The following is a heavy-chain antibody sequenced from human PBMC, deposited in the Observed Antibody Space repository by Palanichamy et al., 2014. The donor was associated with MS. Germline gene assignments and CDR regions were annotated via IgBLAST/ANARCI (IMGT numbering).Heavy chain of an antibody. J-gene: IGHJ4*02. Sequence: QVQLLESGPGLVKPSGTLSLTCAVSGGSISSSNWWSWVRQPPGKGLEWIGEIYHSGSTNYNPSLKSRVTISVDKSENQFSLKLSSVTAADTAVYYCARGGSSGWWNYWGQGTLVTVSS. V-gene: IGHV4-4*02. CDR1: GGSISSSNW. CDR2: IYHSGST. D-gene: IGHD6-19*01. CDR3: ARGGSSGWWNY.